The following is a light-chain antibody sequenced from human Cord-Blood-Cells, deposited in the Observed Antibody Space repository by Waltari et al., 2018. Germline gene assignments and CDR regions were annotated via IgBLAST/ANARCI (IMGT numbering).Light chain of an antibody. CDR1: SSDVGGYNY. J-gene: IGLJ3*02. CDR3: SSYTSSSGV. CDR2: DVS. V-gene: IGLV2-14*01. Sequence: QSALTQPASVSGSPGQSITISCPGTSSDVGGYNYVSWYQQHPGKAPKLMIYDVSKRPSGVSNRFSGSKSGNTASLTISGLQAEDEADYYCSSYTSSSGVFGGGTKLTVL.